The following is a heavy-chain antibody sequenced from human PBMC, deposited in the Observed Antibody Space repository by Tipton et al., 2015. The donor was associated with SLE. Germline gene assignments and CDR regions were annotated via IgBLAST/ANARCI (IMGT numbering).Heavy chain of an antibody. CDR1: GVTFNRYS. J-gene: IGHJ4*02. CDR3: AKAMGGYFDY. Sequence: SLRLSCRASGVTFNRYSMHWVRQAPGKGLEWVALIRYDGTKELYSESVKGRFSISRDNSKNMVYLQMNSLRAEDTAVYCCAKAMGGYFDYWGQGTLVTVSS. D-gene: IGHD3-16*01. CDR2: IRYDGTKE. V-gene: IGHV3-30*02.